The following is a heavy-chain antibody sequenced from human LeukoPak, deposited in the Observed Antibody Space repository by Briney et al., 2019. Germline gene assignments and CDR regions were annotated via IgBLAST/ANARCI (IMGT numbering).Heavy chain of an antibody. Sequence: GRSLRLSCAASGFIFSNYGMHWVRQALGKGLEWAAFISYDGTNQYYADSVKGRFTISRDNSKNTLYVQMNSLRAEDTAVYYCAKSRSGSSNWALRIFDNWGQGTLVSVSS. V-gene: IGHV3-30*18. CDR3: AKSRSGSSNWALRIFDN. J-gene: IGHJ4*02. D-gene: IGHD6-13*01. CDR2: ISYDGTNQ. CDR1: GFIFSNYG.